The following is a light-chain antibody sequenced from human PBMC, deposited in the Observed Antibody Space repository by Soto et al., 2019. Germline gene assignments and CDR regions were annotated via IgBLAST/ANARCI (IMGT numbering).Light chain of an antibody. CDR2: DVS. CDR3: CSYAGSYTHV. J-gene: IGLJ1*01. Sequence: QSALTQPRSVSGSPGHSVTISCTGTSSDVGGYNYVSWYQQHPGKAPKLMIDDVSKRPSGVPDRFSGSKSGNTASLTISGLQAEDEADYDCCSYAGSYTHVFGTGTKLTVL. CDR1: SSDVGGYNY. V-gene: IGLV2-11*01.